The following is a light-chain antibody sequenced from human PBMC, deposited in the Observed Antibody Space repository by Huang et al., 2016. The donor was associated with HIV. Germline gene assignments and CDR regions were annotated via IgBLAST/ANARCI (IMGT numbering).Light chain of an antibody. CDR2: AAS. Sequence: DIQMTQSPSSLSASVGARVTITCRASQGIGSYLNWYQQNPGKAPKLLIYAASSLQSGVPSRFSGRGSGTDFTLTISSLQPEDIATYYCQQSFSMPYTFGRGTKLEIK. V-gene: IGKV1-39*01. J-gene: IGKJ2*01. CDR3: QQSFSMPYT. CDR1: QGIGSY.